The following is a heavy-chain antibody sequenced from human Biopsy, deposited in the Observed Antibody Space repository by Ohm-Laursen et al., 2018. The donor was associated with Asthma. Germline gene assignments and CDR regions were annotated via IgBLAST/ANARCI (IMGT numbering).Heavy chain of an antibody. J-gene: IGHJ6*02. D-gene: IGHD3-3*01. CDR3: AKWDTYYDFWSGYYTRYNYYYYGMDV. Sequence: SLRLSCAALGFTFSSYGMHWVRQAPGKGLEWVAVISYDGSNKYYADSVKGRFTISRDNSKNTLYLQMNSLRAEDTAVYYCAKWDTYYDFWSGYYTRYNYYYYGMDVWGQGTTVTVSS. CDR1: GFTFSSYG. V-gene: IGHV3-30*18. CDR2: ISYDGSNK.